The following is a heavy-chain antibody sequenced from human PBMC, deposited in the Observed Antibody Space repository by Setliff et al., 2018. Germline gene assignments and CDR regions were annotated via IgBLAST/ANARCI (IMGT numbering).Heavy chain of an antibody. CDR1: GITFKNAW. D-gene: IGHD4-4*01. CDR3: TTGPRDSRNYLNWFDP. Sequence: GGSLRLSCSVSGITFKNAWMTWVRQAPGKGPEWVGRINSSREGATSDYGAPAKGRFTISRDDSKNMIYLQMNNLKSDDTGFYYCTTGPRDSRNYLNWFDPWGQGTLVTVSS. CDR2: INSSREGATS. V-gene: IGHV3-15*01. J-gene: IGHJ5*02.